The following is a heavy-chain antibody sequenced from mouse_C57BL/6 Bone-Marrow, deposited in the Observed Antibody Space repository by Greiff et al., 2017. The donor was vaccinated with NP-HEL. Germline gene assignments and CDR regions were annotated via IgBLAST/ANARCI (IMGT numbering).Heavy chain of an antibody. CDR3: TTFGRDY. V-gene: IGHV14-4*01. CDR1: GFNIKDDY. CDR2: IDPENGDT. J-gene: IGHJ2*01. Sequence: VQLQQSGAELVRPGASVKLSCTASGFNIKDDYMHWVKQRPEQGLEWIGWIDPENGDTEYASKFQGKATITAYTSSNTAYLQLSSLTSEDTAVYYCTTFGRDYWGQGTTLTVSS. D-gene: IGHD1-1*01.